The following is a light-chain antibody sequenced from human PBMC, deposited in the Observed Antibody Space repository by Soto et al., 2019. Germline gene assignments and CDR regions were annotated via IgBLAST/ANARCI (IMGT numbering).Light chain of an antibody. V-gene: IGLV2-23*01. Sequence: QSALTQPASVSGSPGQSITISCTGTSSDVGSYNLVSWYQQHPGKAPKLMIYEGSKRPSGVSNRFSGSKSGNTASLTISGLQAEDEGDYYCCSYAGNSNLVFGGGTKLTVL. CDR2: EGS. J-gene: IGLJ2*01. CDR3: CSYAGNSNLV. CDR1: SSDVGSYNL.